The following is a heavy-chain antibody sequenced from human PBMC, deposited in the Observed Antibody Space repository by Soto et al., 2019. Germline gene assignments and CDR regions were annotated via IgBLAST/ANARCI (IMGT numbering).Heavy chain of an antibody. V-gene: IGHV3-23*01. J-gene: IGHJ4*02. CDR3: ANKSLASITLPALYYFDY. D-gene: IGHD1-20*01. CDR2: ISGGGDAT. CDR1: GFTFGNYA. Sequence: EVQLLESGGGLVQPGGSLRLSCAASGFTFGNYAFSWVRQAPGKGLEWVSVISGGGDATYYPDSVKGRFTTSRDNSKNTVNLQMNSLRAEDTAVYYWANKSLASITLPALYYFDYWGQGTLVTVSS.